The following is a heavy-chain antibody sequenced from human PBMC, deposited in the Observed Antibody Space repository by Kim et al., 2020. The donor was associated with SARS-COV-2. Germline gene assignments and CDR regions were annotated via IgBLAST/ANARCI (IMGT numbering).Heavy chain of an antibody. J-gene: IGHJ4*02. D-gene: IGHD3-10*01. CDR3: AALDSAQVPGGI. V-gene: IGHV3-7*01. Sequence: YVDSVKGRFTMSRDTARNSLSLQRNSLRIEDTAMYYCAALDSAQVPGGIWGRGTLVTVSS.